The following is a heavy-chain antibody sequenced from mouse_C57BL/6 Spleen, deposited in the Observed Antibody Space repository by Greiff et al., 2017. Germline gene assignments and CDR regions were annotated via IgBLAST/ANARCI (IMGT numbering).Heavy chain of an antibody. D-gene: IGHD2-5*01. Sequence: QVQLQQPGAELVKPGASVKVSCKASGYTFTSYWMHWVKQRPGQGLEWIGRIHPSDSDTNYNQKFKGKATLTVDKSSRTAYMQLISLTSEDSAVYYCAGSYYSNSLFDYWGQGTTLTVSS. V-gene: IGHV1-74*01. CDR1: GYTFTSYW. J-gene: IGHJ2*01. CDR3: AGSYYSNSLFDY. CDR2: IHPSDSDT.